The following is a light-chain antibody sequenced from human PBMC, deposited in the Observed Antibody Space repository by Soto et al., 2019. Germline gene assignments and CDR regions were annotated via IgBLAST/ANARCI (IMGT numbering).Light chain of an antibody. V-gene: IGKV1-33*01. CDR3: QQSYSTPQT. CDR2: DAS. J-gene: IGKJ4*01. CDR1: QDISNY. Sequence: DIQMTQSPSSLSASVGDRVTITCQASQDISNYLNWYQQKPGKAPKLLIYDASNLETGVPSRFSGSGSGTDFTFTISSLQPEDFATYYCQQSYSTPQTFGGGTKVEIK.